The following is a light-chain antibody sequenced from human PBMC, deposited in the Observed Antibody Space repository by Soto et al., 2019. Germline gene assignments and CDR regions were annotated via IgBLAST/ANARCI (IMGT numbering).Light chain of an antibody. CDR3: SSYTSTSTPYV. J-gene: IGLJ1*01. CDR2: AVP. Sequence: QSVLTQPVSVSESPGQSITISCTGSSSDVGAYYFVSWYQHRPRKAPKLILHAVPTLPSGMSSRFSGSRSGNTASLARSGLQAGEEAYYDCSSYTSTSTPYVFGAGTKVTVL. CDR1: SSDVGAYYF. V-gene: IGLV2-14*01.